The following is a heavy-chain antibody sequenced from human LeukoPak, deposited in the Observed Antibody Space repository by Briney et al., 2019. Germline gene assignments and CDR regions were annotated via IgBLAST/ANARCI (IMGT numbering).Heavy chain of an antibody. Sequence: PSETLSLTCAVSGGSISSSNWWSWVRQPPGKGLEWIGEIDHSGSTNYNPSLKSRVTISVDTSKNQFSLKLSSVTAADTAVYYCARGGTDSSSWTRGLYNWFDPWGRGTLVTVSS. D-gene: IGHD6-13*01. CDR1: GGSISSSNW. V-gene: IGHV4-4*02. J-gene: IGHJ5*02. CDR3: ARGGTDSSSWTRGLYNWFDP. CDR2: IDHSGST.